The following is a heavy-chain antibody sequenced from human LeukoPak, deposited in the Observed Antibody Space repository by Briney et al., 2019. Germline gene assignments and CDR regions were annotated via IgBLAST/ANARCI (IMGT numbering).Heavy chain of an antibody. CDR2: IYTSGST. D-gene: IGHD1-26*01. V-gene: IGHV4-4*07. Sequence: SETLSLTCTVSGGSISSYYWSWIRQPAGKGLEWIRRIYTSGSTNYNPSLKSRVTMSVDTSKNQFSLKLSSVTAADTAVYYCARHIAPGSGSYLLWYFDLWGRGTLVTVSS. CDR1: GGSISSYY. CDR3: ARHIAPGSGSYLLWYFDL. J-gene: IGHJ2*01.